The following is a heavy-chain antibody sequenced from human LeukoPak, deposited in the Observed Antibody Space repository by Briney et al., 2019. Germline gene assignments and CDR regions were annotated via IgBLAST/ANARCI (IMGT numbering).Heavy chain of an antibody. CDR3: ASLKRGYYGSGSYYTLDY. D-gene: IGHD3-10*01. CDR1: GGSFSGYY. V-gene: IGHV4-34*01. J-gene: IGHJ4*02. Sequence: SETLSLTCAVYGGSFSGYYWSWIRQPPGKGLEWIGEINHSGSTNYNPSLKSRVTISVDMSKNQFSLKLSSVTAADTAVYYCASLKRGYYGSGSYYTLDYWGQGTLVTVSS. CDR2: INHSGST.